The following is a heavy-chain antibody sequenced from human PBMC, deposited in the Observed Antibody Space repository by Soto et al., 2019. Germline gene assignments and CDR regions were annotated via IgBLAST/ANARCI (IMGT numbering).Heavy chain of an antibody. CDR3: ARFPGYFDY. V-gene: IGHV3-23*01. D-gene: IGHD3-10*01. CDR2: ISGSGGST. J-gene: IGHJ4*02. CDR1: GFTFNSYG. Sequence: PGGFLRLSCAASGFTFNSYGRSWVRQAPGKGLEWVSAISGSGGSTYYADSVKGRFTISRDNSKNTLYLQMNSLRAEDTAVYYCARFPGYFDYWGQGTLVTVSS.